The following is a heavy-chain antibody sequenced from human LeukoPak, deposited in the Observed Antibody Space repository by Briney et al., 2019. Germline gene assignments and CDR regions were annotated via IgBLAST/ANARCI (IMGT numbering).Heavy chain of an antibody. CDR2: ISGSGDST. CDR1: GFTFSSYA. CDR3: ARPYSGYEYYFDY. Sequence: GGSLRLSCAASGFTFSSYAMSWVRQAPGKGLEWVSAISGSGDSTYYADSVKGRFTISRDNAKNSLYLQMNSLRAEDTAVYYCARPYSGYEYYFDYWGQGTLVTVSS. J-gene: IGHJ4*02. D-gene: IGHD5-12*01. V-gene: IGHV3-23*01.